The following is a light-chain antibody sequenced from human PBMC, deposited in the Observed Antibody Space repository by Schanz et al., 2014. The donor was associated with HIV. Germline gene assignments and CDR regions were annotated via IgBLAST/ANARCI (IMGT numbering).Light chain of an antibody. CDR3: QQYNGLSPIT. CDR1: QGISTY. CDR2: GAS. V-gene: IGKV1-8*01. J-gene: IGKJ2*01. Sequence: AIRITQSPSSLSASTGDRVNITCRASQGISTYLAWYQQKPGKAPNLLIYGASTLQSGVPSRFSGSGSGTDFTLTISCLQAEDFATYYCQQYNGLSPITFGQGTKLDIK.